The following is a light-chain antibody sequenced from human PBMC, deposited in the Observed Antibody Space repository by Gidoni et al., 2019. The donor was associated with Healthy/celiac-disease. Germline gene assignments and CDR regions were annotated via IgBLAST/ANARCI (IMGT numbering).Light chain of an antibody. J-gene: IGKJ4*01. CDR3: QQYYSTPR. CDR1: QGISNS. Sequence: DIQMTQSPSSLSASVGDRVTITCRASQGISNSLAWYQQKPGKAPKLLLYAASRLESGVPSRFSCSGSGTDYTLTISSLQPEDFATYYCQQYYSTPRFGGGTKVEIK. V-gene: IGKV1-NL1*01. CDR2: AAS.